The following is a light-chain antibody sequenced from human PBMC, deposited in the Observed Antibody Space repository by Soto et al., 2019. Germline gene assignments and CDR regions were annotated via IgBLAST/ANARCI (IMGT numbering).Light chain of an antibody. Sequence: QSALTQPASVSGSPGQSITISCTGTSDDVGDYNYVSWYQQHPGKAPKLLIYGVSNRPSGFSNRFSGSKSGNTASLTISGLQAEDEADYYCASYTRSTSDVIGTGTKLTVL. CDR1: SDDVGDYNY. J-gene: IGLJ1*01. CDR2: GVS. CDR3: ASYTRSTSDV. V-gene: IGLV2-14*01.